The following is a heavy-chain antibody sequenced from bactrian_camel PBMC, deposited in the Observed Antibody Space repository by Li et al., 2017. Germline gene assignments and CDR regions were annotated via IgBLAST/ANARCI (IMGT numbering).Heavy chain of an antibody. D-gene: IGHD2*01. Sequence: QLVESGGGSVQAGGSLRLSCKTSQYYFGSSCMGWFRQAPGKEREAVGSVSVDGSSSFGLSVKGRFTISRDVTKNTVFLQMNDLKPGDTGMYYCAADPNSGGYCYTPAYEWNYWGQGTQVTVS. CDR1: QYYFGSSC. V-gene: IGHV3S53*01. J-gene: IGHJ4*01. CDR2: VSVDGSS. CDR3: AADPNSGGYCYTPAYEWNY.